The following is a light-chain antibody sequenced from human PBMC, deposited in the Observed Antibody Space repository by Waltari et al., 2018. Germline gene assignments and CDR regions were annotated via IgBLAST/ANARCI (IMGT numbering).Light chain of an antibody. J-gene: IGLJ2*01. CDR3: SSYAGSNNVV. CDR1: SIDVGGYTY. V-gene: IGLV2-8*01. Sequence: QSALTQPPSASGSPGPSVTIPCPGTSIDVGGYTYVSWYQQHPGKAPKLMIYEVTKRPSGVPDRFSGSKSGNTASLTVSGLQAEDEADYYCSSYAGSNNVVFGGGTKLTVL. CDR2: EVT.